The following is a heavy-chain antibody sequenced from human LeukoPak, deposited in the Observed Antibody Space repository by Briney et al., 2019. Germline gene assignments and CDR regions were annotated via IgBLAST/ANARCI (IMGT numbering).Heavy chain of an antibody. CDR3: AKAEVGVYYDFWTY. V-gene: IGHV3-30*02. CDR1: GSTFSSYA. J-gene: IGHJ1*01. D-gene: IGHD3-3*01. CDR2: IRYDGSNK. Sequence: PGGSLRLSCAASGSTFSSYAMSWVRQAPGKGLEWVAFIRYDGSNKYYADSVKGRFTISRDNSKNTLYLQMNSLRAEDTAVYYCAKAEVGVYYDFWTYWGQGTLVTVSS.